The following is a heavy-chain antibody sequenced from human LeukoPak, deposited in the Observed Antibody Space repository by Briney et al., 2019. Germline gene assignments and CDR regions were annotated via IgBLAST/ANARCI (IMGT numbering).Heavy chain of an antibody. V-gene: IGHV4-59*01. CDR1: GGFISTYY. J-gene: IGHJ4*02. CDR3: ARVGQGNFDY. CDR2: IYYSGST. Sequence: SETLSLTCTVSGGFISTYYWSWLRQPPGKGLEWIGYIYYSGSTSYNPSLKSRVTISVDTSKNQFSLKLSSVTAADTAVYYCARVGQGNFDYWGQGTLVTVSS.